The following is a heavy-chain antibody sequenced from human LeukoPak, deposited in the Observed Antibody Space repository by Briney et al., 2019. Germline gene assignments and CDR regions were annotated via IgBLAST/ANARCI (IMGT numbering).Heavy chain of an antibody. V-gene: IGHV4-38-2*01. Sequence: KPSETLSLTCAVSGYSISSGYYWGWIRPPPGKGLEWIGSIYHSGSTYYNPSLKSRVTISVDTSKNQFSLKLSSVTAADTAVYYCARLTTPFDYWGQGTLVTVSS. J-gene: IGHJ4*02. CDR3: ARLTTPFDY. CDR2: IYHSGST. CDR1: GYSISSGYY. D-gene: IGHD4/OR15-4a*01.